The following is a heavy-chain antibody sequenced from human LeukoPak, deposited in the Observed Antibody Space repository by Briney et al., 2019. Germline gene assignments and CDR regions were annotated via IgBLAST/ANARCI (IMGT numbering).Heavy chain of an antibody. V-gene: IGHV4-39*07. CDR3: ARRCSSTSPIDAFDI. J-gene: IGHJ3*02. CDR1: GGSISSSSYL. Sequence: PSETLSLTCTVSGGSISSSSYLWGWIRQPPGKGLEWIGTIFRIGSTYYNPSLKSRVTISVDTSKNQFSLKLSSVTAADTAVYYCARRCSSTSPIDAFDIWGQGTMVTVSS. CDR2: IFRIGST. D-gene: IGHD2-2*01.